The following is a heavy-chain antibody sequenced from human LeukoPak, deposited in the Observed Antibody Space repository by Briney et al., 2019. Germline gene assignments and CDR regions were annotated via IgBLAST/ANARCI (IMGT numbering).Heavy chain of an antibody. CDR1: GGTFSSYA. V-gene: IGHV1-69*01. CDR3: ARHRQWLVPYFDY. Sequence: SVKVSCKASGGTFSSYAISWVRQAPGQGLEWMGGIIPIFGTANYAQKFQGRVTITADESTSTAYMELSSLRSEDTAVYYCARHRQWLVPYFDYWGQGTLVTVSP. CDR2: IIPIFGTA. D-gene: IGHD6-19*01. J-gene: IGHJ4*02.